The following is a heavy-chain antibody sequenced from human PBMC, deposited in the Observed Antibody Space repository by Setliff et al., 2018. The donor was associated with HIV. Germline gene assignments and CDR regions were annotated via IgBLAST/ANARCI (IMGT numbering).Heavy chain of an antibody. V-gene: IGHV3-30*04. Sequence: PGGSLRLSCAASGFTFRNHAMHWVRQAPGKGLEWVAVISYDGSNKFYADSVKGRFTISRDNSKNTLYLQMNSLRAEDTAVYYCAREEYTQYYFDYWGQG. D-gene: IGHD6-6*01. J-gene: IGHJ4*02. CDR2: ISYDGSNK. CDR1: GFTFRNHA. CDR3: AREEYTQYYFDY.